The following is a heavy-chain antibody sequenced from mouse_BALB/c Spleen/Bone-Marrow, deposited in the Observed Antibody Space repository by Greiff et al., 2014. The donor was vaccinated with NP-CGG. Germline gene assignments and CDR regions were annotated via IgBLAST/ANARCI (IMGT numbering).Heavy chain of an antibody. CDR2: IYPGDGDT. V-gene: IGHV1-82*01. J-gene: IGHJ3*01. Sequence: ESGPELVKPGASVKISCRASGYAFNSSWMNWVKQRPGQGLEWIGRIYPGDGDTNYNGKFKGKATLTADKSSSTAYMQLSSLTSVDSAVYFCARTYGSSYSVYWGQGTLVTVSA. CDR1: GYAFNSSW. CDR3: ARTYGSSYSVY. D-gene: IGHD1-1*01.